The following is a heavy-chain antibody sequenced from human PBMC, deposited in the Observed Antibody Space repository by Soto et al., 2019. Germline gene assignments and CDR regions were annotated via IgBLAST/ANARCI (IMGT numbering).Heavy chain of an antibody. CDR3: ASGRTYYDFWSGLQVYWFDP. CDR1: GGSISSSSYY. D-gene: IGHD3-3*01. V-gene: IGHV4-39*01. CDR2: IYYSGST. Sequence: PSETLSLTCTVSGGSISSSSYYWGWIRQPPGKGLEWIGSIYYSGSTYYNPSLKSRVTISVDTSKNQFSLKLSSVTAADTAVYYCASGRTYYDFWSGLQVYWFDPWGQGTLVTVSS. J-gene: IGHJ5*02.